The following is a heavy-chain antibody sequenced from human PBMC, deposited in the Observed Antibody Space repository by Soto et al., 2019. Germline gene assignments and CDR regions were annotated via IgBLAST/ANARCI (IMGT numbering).Heavy chain of an antibody. V-gene: IGHV3-30-3*01. CDR3: ARGDTYYFDY. J-gene: IGHJ4*02. CDR1: GFTFSSYA. Sequence: QVQLVESGGGVVQPGRSLRLSCAASGFTFSSYAMHWVRQAPGKGLEWVAVISYDGSNKYYADSVKGRFTISRDNSKNTLYLQMNSLRAEGTAVYYCARGDTYYFDYWGQGTLVTVSS. CDR2: ISYDGSNK. D-gene: IGHD3-16*01.